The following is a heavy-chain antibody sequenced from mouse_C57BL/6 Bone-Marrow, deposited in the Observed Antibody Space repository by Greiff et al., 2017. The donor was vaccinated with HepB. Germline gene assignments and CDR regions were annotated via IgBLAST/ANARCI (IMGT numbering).Heavy chain of an antibody. D-gene: IGHD1-1*02. CDR2: INYDGSST. V-gene: IGHV5-16*01. Sequence: EVQRVESEGGLVQPGSSMKLSCTASGFTFTDYYMAWVRQVPEEGLEWVANINYDGSSTYYLDSLKSRFIISKDNAENILYLQMSSLKSEDTATYYCARDGGRGDFDYWGQGTTLTVAS. J-gene: IGHJ2*01. CDR3: ARDGGRGDFDY. CDR1: GFTFTDYY.